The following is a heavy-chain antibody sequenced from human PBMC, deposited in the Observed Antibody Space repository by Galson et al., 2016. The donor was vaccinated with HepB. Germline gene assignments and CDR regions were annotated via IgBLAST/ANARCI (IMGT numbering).Heavy chain of an antibody. CDR3: AGGTAWHHFNF. CDR1: GFSFNNYG. J-gene: IGHJ4*02. CDR2: ISASGGDT. D-gene: IGHD1-26*01. V-gene: IGHV3-23*01. Sequence: SLRLSCAASGFSFNNYGMSWVRQTSGKRLEWVSGISASGGDTRYADSVKGRFTISRDDPKNTLYLQMNSLRVEDAAIYFCAGGTAWHHFNFWGQGSLVIVSS.